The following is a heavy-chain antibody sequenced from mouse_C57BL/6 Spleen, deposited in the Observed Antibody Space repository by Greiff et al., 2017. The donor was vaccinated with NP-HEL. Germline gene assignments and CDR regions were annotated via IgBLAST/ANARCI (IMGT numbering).Heavy chain of an antibody. CDR3: ARCHYYGSSYDYAMDY. J-gene: IGHJ4*01. CDR1: GYTFTSYW. CDR2: IDPNSGGT. Sequence: QVQLQQPGAELVKPGASVKLSCKASGYTFTSYWMHWVKQRPGRGLEWIGRIDPNSGGTKYNEKFKSKATLTVDKPSRTAYMQLSSLTSEDSAVYYCARCHYYGSSYDYAMDYWGQGTSVTVSS. V-gene: IGHV1-72*01. D-gene: IGHD1-1*01.